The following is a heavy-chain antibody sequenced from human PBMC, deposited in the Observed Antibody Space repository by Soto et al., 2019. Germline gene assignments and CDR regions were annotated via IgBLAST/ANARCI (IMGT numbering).Heavy chain of an antibody. Sequence: SETLALTCTVSGGCISRYYWSWIRQPPGKGLEWIGYIYYSGSTNHNPSLKSRVTISVDTSKNQFSLKLSSVTAADTAVHYCARHHDSWAQGTLVTVSS. CDR3: ARHHDS. CDR2: IYYSGST. CDR1: GGCISRYY. J-gene: IGHJ4*02. V-gene: IGHV4-59*08.